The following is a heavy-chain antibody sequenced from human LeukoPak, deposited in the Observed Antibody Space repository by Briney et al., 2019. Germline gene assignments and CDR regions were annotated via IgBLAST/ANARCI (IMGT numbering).Heavy chain of an antibody. CDR3: ARRRDLYSGSYYPFDY. CDR2: IYPGDSDT. Sequence: GESLKISCQGSGYSFTTYWIGWVRQMPGKGLEWMGIIYPGDSDTRYSPSFQGQVTISADKSISTAYLQWNSLKASDTAMYYCARRRDLYSGSYYPFDYWGQGTLVTVSS. D-gene: IGHD1-26*01. V-gene: IGHV5-51*01. CDR1: GYSFTTYW. J-gene: IGHJ4*02.